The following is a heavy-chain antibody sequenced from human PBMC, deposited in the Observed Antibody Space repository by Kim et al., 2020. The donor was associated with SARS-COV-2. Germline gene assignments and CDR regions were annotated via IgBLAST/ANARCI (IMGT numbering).Heavy chain of an antibody. CDR3: ARGGPEVGATSVHFQH. Sequence: SVKGRFTISRENSKNTLYLQMNSLRAEDTAVYYCARGGPEVGATSVHFQHWGQGTLVTVSS. V-gene: IGHV3-30*07. D-gene: IGHD1-26*01. J-gene: IGHJ1*01.